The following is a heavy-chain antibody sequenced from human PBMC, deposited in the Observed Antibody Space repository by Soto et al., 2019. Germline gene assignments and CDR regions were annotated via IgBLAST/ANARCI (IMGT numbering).Heavy chain of an antibody. CDR1: GFTFSSYA. D-gene: IGHD6-13*01. V-gene: IGHV3-23*01. CDR2: ISGSGGST. CDR3: AKPILTYSSSWALFDY. Sequence: PGGSLRLSCAASGFTFSSYAMSWVRQAPGKGLEWVSAISGSGGSTYYADSVKGRFSISRDNSKNTLYLQMNSLRAEDTAVYYCAKPILTYSSSWALFDYWGQGTLVTVSS. J-gene: IGHJ4*02.